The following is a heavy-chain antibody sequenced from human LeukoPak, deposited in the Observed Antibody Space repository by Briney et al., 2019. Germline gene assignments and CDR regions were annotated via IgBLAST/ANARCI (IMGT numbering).Heavy chain of an antibody. J-gene: IGHJ4*02. CDR2: ISGSGGST. V-gene: IGHV3-23*01. D-gene: IGHD3-10*01. CDR1: GFTFSSYA. Sequence: GGSLRLSCAASGFTFSSYAMSRVRQAPGKGLEWVSAISGSGGSTYYADSVKGRFTISRDNSKNTLYLQMNSLRAEDTAVYYCAKDAPYYGSGSPLYFDYWGQGTLVTVSS. CDR3: AKDAPYYGSGSPLYFDY.